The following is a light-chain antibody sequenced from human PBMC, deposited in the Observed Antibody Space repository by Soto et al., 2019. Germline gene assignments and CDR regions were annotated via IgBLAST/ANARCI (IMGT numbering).Light chain of an antibody. J-gene: IGLJ1*01. CDR1: SSNIGTSS. Sequence: QSVLTQPASVSGSPGQSITISCSGSSSNIGTSSVHWFQQLPGTAPKLLISTTNQRPSGVPERFSGSKSGTSASLAISGLQSEDEADYYCAAWDDSLNGHVFGTGTRSPS. V-gene: IGLV1-44*01. CDR3: AAWDDSLNGHV. CDR2: TTN.